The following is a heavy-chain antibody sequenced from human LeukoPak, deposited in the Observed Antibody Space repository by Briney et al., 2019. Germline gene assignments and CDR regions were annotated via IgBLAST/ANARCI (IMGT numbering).Heavy chain of an antibody. CDR3: ARLPDVSGWPFDY. Sequence: SETLSLTCTASDHSISRDFCTWIRQPPGKGLEWIGYIRYSGRNDNNPSLKSRVTISIQTSKNQFSLKLTSVTAADTAIYYCARLPDVSGWPFDYWGQGILVTVSS. D-gene: IGHD6-19*01. CDR1: DHSISRDF. CDR2: IRYSGRN. J-gene: IGHJ4*02. V-gene: IGHV4-59*01.